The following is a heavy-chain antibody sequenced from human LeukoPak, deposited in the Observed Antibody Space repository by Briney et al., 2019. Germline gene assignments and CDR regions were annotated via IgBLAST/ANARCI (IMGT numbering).Heavy chain of an antibody. J-gene: IGHJ4*02. CDR1: GFTFDGYV. D-gene: IGHD6-19*01. CDR2: ISGDGTVT. V-gene: IGHV3-43*02. CDR3: VKGGQWLITN. Sequence: GGSLRFSCAASGFTFDGYVMHWVRQPPGKGLEGVSLISGDGTVTYYVDSVKGRFTTSRDNSKNSLYLQMNSLRSEDTAVYFCVKGGQWLITNRGQGTPVTVSS.